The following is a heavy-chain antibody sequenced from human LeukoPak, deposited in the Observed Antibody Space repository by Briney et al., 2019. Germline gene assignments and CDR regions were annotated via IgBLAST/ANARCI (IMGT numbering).Heavy chain of an antibody. V-gene: IGHV4-34*01. D-gene: IGHD3-3*01. CDR3: ARHPTYYDFWSGYYS. J-gene: IGHJ5*02. CDR1: GGSFSGYY. CDR2: INHSGST. Sequence: SETLSLTCAVYGGSFSGYYWSWIRQPPGKGLEWIGEINHSGSTNYNPSLKSRVTISVDTSKNQFSLKLSSVTAADTAVHYCARHPTYYDFWSGYYSWGQGTLVTVSS.